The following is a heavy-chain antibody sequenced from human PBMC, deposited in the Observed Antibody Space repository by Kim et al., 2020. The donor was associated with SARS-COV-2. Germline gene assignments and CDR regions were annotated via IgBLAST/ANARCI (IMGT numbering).Heavy chain of an antibody. CDR3: ARAKLGRAAAALHLYYYYAMDV. Sequence: SETLSLTCGVYGGSFSDSYWSWIRQPPGKGLQWIGEINHSGSSNYNPSLKSRVTISLDTSKNQFSLRLNSVTAADTAVYFCARAKLGRAAAALHLYYYYAMDVWGQGTTVTVSS. CDR2: INHSGSS. V-gene: IGHV4-34*01. D-gene: IGHD6-13*01. J-gene: IGHJ6*02. CDR1: GGSFSDSY.